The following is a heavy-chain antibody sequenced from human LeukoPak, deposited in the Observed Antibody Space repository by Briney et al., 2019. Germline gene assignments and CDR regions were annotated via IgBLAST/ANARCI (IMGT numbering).Heavy chain of an antibody. D-gene: IGHD2-8*01. CDR2: IRSMSAGGTV. CDR1: GLTFSNAW. V-gene: IGHV3-15*01. Sequence: GGSLRLSCTASGLTFSNAWMTWVRQVPGKGLEWVGRIRSMSAGGTVDYAAPVQGRFTISRDDSNNTVYLHMNSLRTEDTAIYYCTKVGVYYYDAWGQGTLVTVSS. J-gene: IGHJ4*02. CDR3: TKVGVYYYDA.